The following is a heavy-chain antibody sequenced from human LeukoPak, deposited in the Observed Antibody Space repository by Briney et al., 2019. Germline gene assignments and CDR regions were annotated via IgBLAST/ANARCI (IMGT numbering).Heavy chain of an antibody. CDR2: IYHSGST. Sequence: SETLSLTCTVSGGSISSGGYYWSWIRQPPGKGLEWIGYIYHSGSTYYNPSLKSRVTISVDRSKNQFSLKLSSVTAADTAVYYCASVFNLYYYDSSGYSGTWFDPWGQGTLVTVSS. J-gene: IGHJ5*02. CDR3: ASVFNLYYYDSSGYSGTWFDP. CDR1: GGSISSGGYY. D-gene: IGHD3-22*01. V-gene: IGHV4-30-2*01.